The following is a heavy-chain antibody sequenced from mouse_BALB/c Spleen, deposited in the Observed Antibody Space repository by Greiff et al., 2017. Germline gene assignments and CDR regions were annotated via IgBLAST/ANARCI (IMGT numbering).Heavy chain of an antibody. CDR1: GYTFTSYW. D-gene: IGHD2-4*01. Sequence: QVQLKQPGAELVKPGASVKLSCKASGYTFTSYWMHWVKQRPGQGLEWIGEINPSNGRTNYNEKFKSKATLTVDKSSSTAYMQLSSLTSEDSAVYYCERAYYDYDVGGMDYWGQGTSVTVSS. J-gene: IGHJ4*01. V-gene: IGHV1S81*02. CDR2: INPSNGRT. CDR3: ERAYYDYDVGGMDY.